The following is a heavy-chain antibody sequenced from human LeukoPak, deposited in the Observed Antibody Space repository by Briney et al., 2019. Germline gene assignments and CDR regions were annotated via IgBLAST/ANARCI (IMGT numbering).Heavy chain of an antibody. J-gene: IGHJ4*02. V-gene: IGHV3-30*18. CDR1: GFTFSSYA. D-gene: IGHD3-10*01. Sequence: GGSLRLSCAASGFTFSSYAIHWVRQAPGKGLEWVAVISYDGSNKYYADSVKGRFTISRDNSKNTLYLQMNSLRAEDTAVYYCAKSLSSRGVIIPKTSRYFDYWGQGTLVTVSS. CDR3: AKSLSSRGVIIPKTSRYFDY. CDR2: ISYDGSNK.